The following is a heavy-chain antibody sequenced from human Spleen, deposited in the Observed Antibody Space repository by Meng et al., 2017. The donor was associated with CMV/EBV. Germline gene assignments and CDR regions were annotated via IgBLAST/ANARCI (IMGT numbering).Heavy chain of an antibody. J-gene: IGHJ4*02. D-gene: IGHD3-3*01. CDR1: GYSVTKYW. Sequence: GSGYSVTKYWIAWVRQMPGKGLEWMGITYPCDSDTRYSPSFQGQVTISADNSKRTAYLQWSSLKASYTAIYYCARQKDFWSGPIDYWGQGTLVTVSS. CDR2: TYPCDSDT. V-gene: IGHV5-51*01. CDR3: ARQKDFWSGPIDY.